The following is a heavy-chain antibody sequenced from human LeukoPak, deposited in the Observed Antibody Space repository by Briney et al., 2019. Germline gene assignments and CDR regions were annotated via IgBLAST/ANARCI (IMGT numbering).Heavy chain of an antibody. CDR3: ARRDISSGWSFNY. J-gene: IGHJ4*01. V-gene: IGHV4-4*07. Sequence: TSETLSLLCTVSGVSISNYHWSWIRQPAGKGLEWIGQIHKSGSTNYNPPLKSRVTMSIDTTEDQVSLTIRSVTAADTAFYYCARRDISSGWSFNYWGHGTLVTVSS. CDR2: IHKSGST. D-gene: IGHD6-19*01. CDR1: GVSISNYH.